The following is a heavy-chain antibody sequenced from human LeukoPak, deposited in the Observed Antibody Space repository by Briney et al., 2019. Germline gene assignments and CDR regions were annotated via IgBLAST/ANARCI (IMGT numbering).Heavy chain of an antibody. CDR2: ITGSGGST. Sequence: GGSLRLSCAASGFTFSSYAMSWVRQAPGKGLEWVSAITGSGGSTYYADSVKGRFTISRDNSKNTLYVQMNSLRAEDTAVYYCATERNWVFDYWGRGTLVTVSS. D-gene: IGHD7-27*01. V-gene: IGHV3-23*01. CDR1: GFTFSSYA. CDR3: ATERNWVFDY. J-gene: IGHJ4*02.